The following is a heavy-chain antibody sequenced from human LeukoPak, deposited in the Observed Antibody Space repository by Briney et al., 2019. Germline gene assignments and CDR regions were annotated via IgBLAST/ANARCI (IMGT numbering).Heavy chain of an antibody. Sequence: GGSLRLSCAASGFTFDDYGMSWGRQAPGKGLEWVSGINWNGGSTGYADSVKGRFTISRDNAKNSLYLQMNSLRAEDTALYHCARAIAAAGYDAFDIWGQGTMVTVSS. V-gene: IGHV3-20*01. CDR1: GFTFDDYG. D-gene: IGHD6-13*01. J-gene: IGHJ3*02. CDR3: ARAIAAAGYDAFDI. CDR2: INWNGGST.